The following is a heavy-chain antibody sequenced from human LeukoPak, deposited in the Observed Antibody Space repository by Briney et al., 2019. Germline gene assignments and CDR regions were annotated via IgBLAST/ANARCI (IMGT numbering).Heavy chain of an antibody. J-gene: IGHJ5*02. CDR2: ISSTSSHT. V-gene: IGHV3-11*05. CDR1: GFTFSDSY. CDR3: ARGSARWFDP. Sequence: GGSLRLSCAASGFTFSDSYMSWIRQAAGKGLEWISYISSTSSHTNYADSVKGRFSISRDNAKRSLYLQMNSLRAEDTAVYYCARGSARWFDPWGQGTLVTVSS.